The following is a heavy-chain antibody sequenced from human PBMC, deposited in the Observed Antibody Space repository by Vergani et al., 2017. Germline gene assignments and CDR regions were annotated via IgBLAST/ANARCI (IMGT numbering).Heavy chain of an antibody. V-gene: IGHV4-38-2*01. J-gene: IGHJ6*02. CDR2: IHHSGDT. CDR1: DSSIMTNPY. Sequence: QVQLQESGPGLVKPSETLTLTFYVSDSSIMTNPYWGWFRQSPGKGLEWIGCIHHSGDTHYNSSLKSRVSISIVSSSKFSLSLTSVTAADTAIYYCAKQRGPGGFFPSSYFYGMDVGGHGTTVTVSS. CDR3: AKQRGPGGFFPSSYFYGMDV. D-gene: IGHD3-10*01.